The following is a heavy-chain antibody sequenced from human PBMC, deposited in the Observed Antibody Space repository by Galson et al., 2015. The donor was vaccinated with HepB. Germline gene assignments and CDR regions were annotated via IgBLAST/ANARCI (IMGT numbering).Heavy chain of an antibody. J-gene: IGHJ2*01. CDR3: AKEAFMYSNGRYWYFDL. D-gene: IGHD6-19*01. V-gene: IGHV3-30*18. CDR2: ISYDGTKK. CDR1: EFTFSRYG. Sequence: SLRLSCAASEFTFSRYGMHWVRQAPGKGLEGVAVISYDGTKKYYEDSVKGRFTISRDNSKNTVSLQMNSLRADDTAVHFCAKEAFMYSNGRYWYFDLWGRGTLVTVSS.